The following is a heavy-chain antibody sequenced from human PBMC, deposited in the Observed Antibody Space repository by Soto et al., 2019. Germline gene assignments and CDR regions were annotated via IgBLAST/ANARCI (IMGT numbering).Heavy chain of an antibody. V-gene: IGHV1-69*13. J-gene: IGHJ6*02. Sequence: SVKVSCKASGGTFSSYAISWVRQAPGQGLEWMGGIIPIFGTANYAQKFQGRVTITADESTSTAYMELSSLRSEDTAVYYCARMTGARGYYYGMDVWGQGTTVTVSS. CDR2: IIPIFGTA. CDR1: GGTFSSYA. CDR3: ARMTGARGYYYGMDV. D-gene: IGHD6-6*01.